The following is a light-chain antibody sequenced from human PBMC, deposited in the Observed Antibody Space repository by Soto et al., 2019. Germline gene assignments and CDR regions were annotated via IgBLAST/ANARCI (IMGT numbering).Light chain of an antibody. Sequence: QPVLTQSSSASASRGSSVKLTCTLSSGHSSYIIAWHQQQPGKAPRSLMKLEGSGSYNKGSGVPDRFSGSSSGADRYLTISNLQFEDEADYYCETWDGNTRVFGGGTKLTVL. J-gene: IGLJ3*02. CDR3: ETWDGNTRV. V-gene: IGLV4-60*02. CDR2: LEGSGSY. CDR1: SGHSSYI.